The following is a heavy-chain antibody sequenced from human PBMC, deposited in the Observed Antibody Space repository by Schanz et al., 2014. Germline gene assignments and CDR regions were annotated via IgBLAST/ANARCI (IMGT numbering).Heavy chain of an antibody. Sequence: QVQLVHSGAEVKKPGSSVKVSCKASGGTFSTYTISWVRQAPGQGLEWMGRIIPILGIANYAQKFQGRVTITADKSTFTAYMELSSLRSEDTAVYYCARGYGDSPTDFWGQGTLVTVSS. V-gene: IGHV1-69*02. CDR1: GGTFSTYT. D-gene: IGHD4-17*01. J-gene: IGHJ4*02. CDR3: ARGYGDSPTDF. CDR2: IIPILGIA.